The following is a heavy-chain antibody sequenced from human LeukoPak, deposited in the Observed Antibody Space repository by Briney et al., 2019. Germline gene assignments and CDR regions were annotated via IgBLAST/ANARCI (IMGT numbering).Heavy chain of an antibody. J-gene: IGHJ4*02. V-gene: IGHV3-48*03. CDR2: ISSGSTI. CDR1: GFTFSSYE. Sequence: GGSLRLSCAASGFTFSSYEMNWVRQAPGKGLEWVSYISSGSTIYYADSVKGRFTISRDNAKNSLYLQMNSLRAEDTAVYYCARYGQWLGPNFDYWGQGTLVTVSS. D-gene: IGHD6-19*01. CDR3: ARYGQWLGPNFDY.